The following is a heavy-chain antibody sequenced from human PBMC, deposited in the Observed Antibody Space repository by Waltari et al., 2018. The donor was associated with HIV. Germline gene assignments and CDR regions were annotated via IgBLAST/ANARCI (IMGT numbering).Heavy chain of an antibody. CDR3: ARDGHFYDSRPLDY. V-gene: IGHV3-30*04. Sequence: QVQLVECGGGAVQPGRSLSLACTASDFSLSPLAFHWVRQAPGKGLEWVELISYGGRNKVYADSVKGRFTVSRDNSKNTLYLQMNSPRAEDTAVYYCARDGHFYDSRPLDYWGQGTLVTVSS. CDR1: DFSLSPLA. CDR2: ISYGGRNK. D-gene: IGHD3-22*01. J-gene: IGHJ4*02.